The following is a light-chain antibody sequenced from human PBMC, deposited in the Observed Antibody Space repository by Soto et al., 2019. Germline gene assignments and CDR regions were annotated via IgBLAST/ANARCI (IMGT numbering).Light chain of an antibody. CDR1: QSVTSSH. CDR3: QDFGSLPYT. J-gene: IGKJ2*01. V-gene: IGKV3-20*01. CDR2: AAS. Sequence: ELVWTQSPGTLSLSPGERATLSCRASQSVTSSHLAWYQQKPGQAPRLLIYAASTRATGVPDRFSGSGSGTGFTLTISRLEPEDFAVFYCQDFGSLPYTFGQGTKLQIK.